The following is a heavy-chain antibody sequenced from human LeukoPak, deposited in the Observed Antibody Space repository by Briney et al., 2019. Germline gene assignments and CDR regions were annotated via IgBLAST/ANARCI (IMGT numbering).Heavy chain of an antibody. V-gene: IGHV3-30*19. Sequence: PGGSLRLSCAASGFTFSSYGMHWVRQAPGKGLEWVAIISYDGSNKYYADSVKGRFTISRDNSKNTVYLQMNSLRAEDTAVYYCARGARRWLQFRACRAFDIWGQGTMVTVSS. CDR2: ISYDGSNK. CDR1: GFTFSSYG. CDR3: ARGARRWLQFRACRAFDI. J-gene: IGHJ3*02. D-gene: IGHD5-24*01.